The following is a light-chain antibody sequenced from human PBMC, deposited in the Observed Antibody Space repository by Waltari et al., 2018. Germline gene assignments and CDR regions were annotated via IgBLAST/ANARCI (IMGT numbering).Light chain of an antibody. J-gene: IGLJ3*02. V-gene: IGLV2-14*01. CDR3: TSYTSSSTLV. CDR1: SSDVGGYNY. CDR2: DVS. Sequence: QSALTQPASVSGSPGQSITISCTGTSSDVGGYNYASWYQQHPGRVPKLMIYDVSNRPSGVSNRFSGSKSGNTASLTISGLQAEDEADYYCTSYTSSSTLVFGGGTKLTVL.